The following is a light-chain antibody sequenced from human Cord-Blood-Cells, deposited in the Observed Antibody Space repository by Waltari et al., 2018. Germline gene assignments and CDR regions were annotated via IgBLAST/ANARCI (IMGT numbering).Light chain of an antibody. J-gene: IGLJ3*02. CDR3: SSYTSSSTWV. CDR2: DVS. CDR1: TSDVGGYNY. Sequence: QPALTQPASVSGSPGQSLTSSCTGTTSDVGGYNYVSWYQQRPGKAPKLMIYDVSKRPSGVSNRFSGSKSGNTASLTISGLQAEDEADYYCSSYTSSSTWVFGGGTKLTVL. V-gene: IGLV2-14*01.